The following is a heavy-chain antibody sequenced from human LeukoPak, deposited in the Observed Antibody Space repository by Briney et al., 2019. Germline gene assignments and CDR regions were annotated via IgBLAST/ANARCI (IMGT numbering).Heavy chain of an antibody. CDR1: GGSISSGDYY. CDR3: ARVSYDSSGYGVFAY. J-gene: IGHJ4*02. Sequence: SQTLSLTCTVSGGSISSGDYYWSWIRQHPGKGLEWIGYIYYSGSTYYNPSLKSRLTISLDTSKNQFSLKLSSVTAADTAVYYCARVSYDSSGYGVFAYWGQGALVTVSS. D-gene: IGHD3-22*01. CDR2: IYYSGST. V-gene: IGHV4-31*03.